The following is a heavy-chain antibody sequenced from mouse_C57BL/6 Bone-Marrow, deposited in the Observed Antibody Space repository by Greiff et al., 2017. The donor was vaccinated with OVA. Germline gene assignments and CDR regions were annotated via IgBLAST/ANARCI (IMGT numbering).Heavy chain of an antibody. J-gene: IGHJ4*01. Sequence: VQLQQSVAELVRPGASVKLSCTASGFTIKNTYMPWVKQRPEQGLEWIGRIDPANANTKYAPTFQGQATMTADTSSNTAYLQLSSRSSEDTAVYGCARGNFGSSFYAMDYWGQGTSVTVSS. CDR3: ARGNFGSSFYAMDY. D-gene: IGHD1-1*01. CDR2: IDPANANT. V-gene: IGHV14-3*01. CDR1: GFTIKNTY.